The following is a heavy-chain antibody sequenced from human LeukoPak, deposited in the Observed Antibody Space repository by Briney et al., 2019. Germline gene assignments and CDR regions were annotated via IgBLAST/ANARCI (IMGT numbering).Heavy chain of an antibody. CDR1: GYRFTSYW. V-gene: IGHV5-10-1*01. D-gene: IGHD6-13*01. CDR2: IDPSDSYI. CDR3: ARLVPAAGKYFYGMDV. Sequence: HGESLRISCKGSGYRFTSYWITWVRQMPGRGPEWMGTIDPSDSYINYSPSFQGHVTISADKSIGTAYLQWSSLKASDTAMYYCARLVPAAGKYFYGMDVWGQGTTVTVSS. J-gene: IGHJ6*02.